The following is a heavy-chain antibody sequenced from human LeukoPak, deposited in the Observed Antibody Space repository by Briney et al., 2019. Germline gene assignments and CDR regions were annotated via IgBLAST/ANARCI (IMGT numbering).Heavy chain of an antibody. CDR2: IYPGDSDT. CDR1: GYRFTNYW. D-gene: IGHD2-8*02. Sequence: GESLKISCKGSGYRFTNYWIAWLRQMPGKGLEWMGIIYPGDSDTRYSPSFQGQVTISADKSISTAYLQWSSLKASDTAMYYCARLNDNTGGLIHYWGQGTLVTVSS. J-gene: IGHJ4*02. V-gene: IGHV5-51*01. CDR3: ARLNDNTGGLIHY.